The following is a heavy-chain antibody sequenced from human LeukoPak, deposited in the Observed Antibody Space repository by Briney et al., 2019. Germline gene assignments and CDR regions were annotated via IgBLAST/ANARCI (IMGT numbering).Heavy chain of an antibody. D-gene: IGHD3-22*01. CDR3: ARDVGGVSTGFWYFDL. V-gene: IGHV3-21*01. Sequence: GRSLRLSCAASVFGLGSYGMNWVRQAPGTGLKWCSSISRNGDYIDYAASLKGRFIISRDNANKSLSLEMNRLRVEDRALYFCARDVGGVSTGFWYFDLWGRGTLVIVSS. CDR1: VFGLGSYG. CDR2: ISRNGDYI. J-gene: IGHJ2*01.